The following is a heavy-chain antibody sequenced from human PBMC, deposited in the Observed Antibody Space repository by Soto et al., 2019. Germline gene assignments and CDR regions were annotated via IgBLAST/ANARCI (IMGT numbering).Heavy chain of an antibody. V-gene: IGHV3-23*01. J-gene: IGHJ4*02. CDR1: GFTFSTSA. CDR3: VKAIWTGYYYFDY. CDR2: ISNGGEIT. Sequence: GGSLRLSCAASGFTFSTSAMSWVRQAPGKGLEWVSSISNGGEITYSADSVKGRFTISRDNSKNTLYLQMKSLSAEDTALYHCVKAIWTGYYYFDYWGQGTLVTVSS. D-gene: IGHD3-9*01.